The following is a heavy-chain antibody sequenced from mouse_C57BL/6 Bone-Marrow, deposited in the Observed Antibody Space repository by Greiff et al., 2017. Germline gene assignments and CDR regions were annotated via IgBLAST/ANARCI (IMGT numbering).Heavy chain of an antibody. D-gene: IGHD6-1*01. CDR3: GRGHEDY. CDR2: IVPDSGST. J-gene: IGHJ2*01. Sequence: QVQLQQPGAELMKPGASVKLSCKATGYTFTGYWIQWVKQRPGHGLEWIGEIVPDSGSTNYNEKFKGKATFTADTSSSTAYMQHSSLTTEDSAIYDCGRGHEDYWGQGTTLTVSS. V-gene: IGHV1-9*01. CDR1: GYTFTGYW.